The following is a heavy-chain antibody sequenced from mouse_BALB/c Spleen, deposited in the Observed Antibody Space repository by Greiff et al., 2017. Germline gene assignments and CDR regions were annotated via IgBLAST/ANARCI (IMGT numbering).Heavy chain of an antibody. V-gene: IGHV5-17*02. CDR2: ISSGSSTI. Sequence: EVKLMESGGGLVQPGGSRKLSCAASGFTFSSFGMHWVRQAPEKGLEWVAYISSGSSTIYYADTVKGRFTISRDNPKNTLFLQMTSLRSEDTAMYYCARSKFITTVDYWGQGTTLTVSS. CDR3: ARSKFITTVDY. D-gene: IGHD1-1*01. J-gene: IGHJ2*01. CDR1: GFTFSSFG.